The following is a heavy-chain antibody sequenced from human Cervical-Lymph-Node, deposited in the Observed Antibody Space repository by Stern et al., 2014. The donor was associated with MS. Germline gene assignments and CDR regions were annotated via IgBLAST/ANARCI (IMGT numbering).Heavy chain of an antibody. D-gene: IGHD5-24*01. V-gene: IGHV1-69*06. CDR1: GGPFSTLA. CDR3: ARDRRDAHTYAFDT. J-gene: IGHJ3*02. Sequence: QLVQSGAEVKKPGSSVKVSCQASGGPFSTLAINWVRQASGQGLEWMGGIIPIIDSANYAQKFQDRVTITADTSTRTVYMELRNLSTEDTAVFFCARDRRDAHTYAFDTWGQGTPVTVSA. CDR2: IIPIIDSA.